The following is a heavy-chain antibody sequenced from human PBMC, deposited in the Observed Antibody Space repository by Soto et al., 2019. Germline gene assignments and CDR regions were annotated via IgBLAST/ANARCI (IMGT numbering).Heavy chain of an antibody. V-gene: IGHV1-46*01. CDR3: ARAVSTKTALIDY. J-gene: IGHJ4*02. CDR2: ITPSSGST. D-gene: IGHD4-17*01. Sequence: QVQLVQSGAEVKNRGASVKVSCKASGYTFTTYYMHWLRQARGQGLEWMGIITPSSGSTRYEQKFQDRVTMTRDTSTSTVYMELSSLRSEDTAVYYCARAVSTKTALIDYWGQGTLVTVS. CDR1: GYTFTTYY.